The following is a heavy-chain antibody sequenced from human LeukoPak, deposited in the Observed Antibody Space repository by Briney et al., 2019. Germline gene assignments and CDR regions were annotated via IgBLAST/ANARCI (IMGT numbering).Heavy chain of an antibody. CDR3: ARGGSDIVVVPAAPY. Sequence: PGGSLRLSCAASGFTFSSYSMNWVRQAPGKGLEWVSSISSSSSYIYYADSVKGRFTISRDNAKNSLYLQMNSLRAEDTAVYYCARGGSDIVVVPAAPYWGQGTLVTVSS. D-gene: IGHD2-2*01. V-gene: IGHV3-21*01. J-gene: IGHJ4*02. CDR1: GFTFSSYS. CDR2: ISSSSSYI.